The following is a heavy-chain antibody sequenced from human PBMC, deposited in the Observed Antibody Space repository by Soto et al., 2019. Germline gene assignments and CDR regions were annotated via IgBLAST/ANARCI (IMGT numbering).Heavy chain of an antibody. CDR3: TRDRSSFMRGRIRGPYGGLDV. D-gene: IGHD3-10*01. J-gene: IGHJ6*02. CDR2: INSVASYV. CDR1: RFAFSSYS. Sequence: QLVESGGGLVKPGGSLRVSCAASRFAFSSYSMHWVRQAPMKGLEWVASINSVASYVYYADSVEGRFTISRDNAKNSVYLQMNSPRAEDTAVYYCTRDRSSFMRGRIRGPYGGLDVWGQGTTVLVS. V-gene: IGHV3-21*01.